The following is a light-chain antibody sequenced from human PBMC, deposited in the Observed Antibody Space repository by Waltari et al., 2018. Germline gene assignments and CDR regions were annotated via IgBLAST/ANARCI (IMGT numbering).Light chain of an antibody. CDR3: QQYYSYPRT. CDR2: AAS. J-gene: IGKJ1*01. V-gene: IGKV1-8*01. CDR1: QGISSY. Sequence: AIRMTQSPSSFSASTGDRVTITCRASQGISSYLAWYQQKPGKAPKLLIYAASTLQSGVPSRFRGSGSGTDFTLTLSCLQSEDFATYFCQQYYSYPRTFGQGTKVEIK.